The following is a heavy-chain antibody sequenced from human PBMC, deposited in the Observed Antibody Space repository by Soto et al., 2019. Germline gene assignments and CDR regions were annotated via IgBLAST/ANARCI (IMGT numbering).Heavy chain of an antibody. CDR3: ASYRYDY. CDR2: TYYRSRWYH. J-gene: IGHJ4*02. Sequence: PSQTFSLICATSCDSIFSNSAAWNWIRQSPSRGFEWLGRTYYRSRWYHDYAVSVKSRIIINPDTSKNQVSLQLNFLTPDDTAGYYCASYRYDYWGQGTVVTGSS. D-gene: IGHD4-4*01. CDR1: CDSIFSNSAA. V-gene: IGHV6-1*01.